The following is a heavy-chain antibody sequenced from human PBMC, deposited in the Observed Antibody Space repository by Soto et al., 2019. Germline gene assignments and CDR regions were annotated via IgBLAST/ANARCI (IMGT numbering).Heavy chain of an antibody. CDR3: ARVATTVTTADYYYIDV. V-gene: IGHV4-59*01. J-gene: IGHJ6*03. CDR2: IYYSGST. CDR1: GGSISSYY. D-gene: IGHD4-17*01. Sequence: SETLSLTCTVSGGSISSYYWSWIRQPPGKGLEWIGYIYYSGSTNYNPSLKSRVTISVDTSKNQFSLKLSSVTAADTAVYYCARVATTVTTADYYYIDVWGKGTTVTVSS.